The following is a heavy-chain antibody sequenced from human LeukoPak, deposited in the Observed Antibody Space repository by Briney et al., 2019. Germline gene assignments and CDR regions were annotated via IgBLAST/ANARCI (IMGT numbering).Heavy chain of an antibody. CDR2: INPDSGAT. V-gene: IGHV1-2*02. CDR3: ARDLCHGGSCFHFDS. CDR1: GYTFTVYY. Sequence: ASVKVSCKTSGYTFTVYYVHWVRQAPGQGLEWLAWINPDSGATNFAQRFQGRVTMTRDTTVNTVHMELNRLRSDDTAVYYCARDLCHGGSCFHFDSWGQGTLVTVSS. D-gene: IGHD2-15*01. J-gene: IGHJ4*02.